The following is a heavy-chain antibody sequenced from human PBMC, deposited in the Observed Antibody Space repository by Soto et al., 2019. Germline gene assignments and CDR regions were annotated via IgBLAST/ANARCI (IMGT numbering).Heavy chain of an antibody. CDR2: IYHSGTT. CDR3: AIHVAVPLTRGCAY. CDR1: GGSISDNW. J-gene: IGHJ4*02. D-gene: IGHD2-15*01. V-gene: IGHV4-4*02. Sequence: QVQLQESGPGLVKPSGTLSLTCAVAGGSISDNWWSWVRQAPGKGLEWIGEIYHSGTTYYNPSRKGRIIILDVKSASQISLTLSVLTAADTAVDYCAIHVAVPLTRGCAYLGQGAPVAVSS.